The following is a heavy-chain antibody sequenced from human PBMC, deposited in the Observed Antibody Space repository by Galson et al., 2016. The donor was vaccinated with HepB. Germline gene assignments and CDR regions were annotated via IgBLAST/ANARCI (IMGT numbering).Heavy chain of an antibody. J-gene: IGHJ6*02. Sequence: SVKVSCKASGGTFSSYAISWVRQAPGQGLEWMGGIIPIFGPANYAQKFQGRVSITADESTSTAYMELSSLRSEDTAMYYCARGWFFYDTSGYPAKYYYYGMDVWGQGTTVTVSS. D-gene: IGHD3-22*01. CDR3: ARGWFFYDTSGYPAKYYYYGMDV. CDR1: GGTFSSYA. CDR2: IIPIFGPA. V-gene: IGHV1-69*13.